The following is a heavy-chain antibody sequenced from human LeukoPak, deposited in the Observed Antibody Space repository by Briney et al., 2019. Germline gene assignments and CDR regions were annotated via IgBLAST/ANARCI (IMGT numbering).Heavy chain of an antibody. CDR1: GGTFSSYA. D-gene: IGHD2-8*01. Sequence: ASVKVSCKASGGTFSSYAISWVRQAPGQGLEWMGGIIPIFGTANYAQKFQGRVTITADKSTSTAYMELSSLRSEDTAAYYCARPREVYAGPFDYWGQGTLVTVSS. J-gene: IGHJ4*02. CDR2: IIPIFGTA. CDR3: ARPREVYAGPFDY. V-gene: IGHV1-69*06.